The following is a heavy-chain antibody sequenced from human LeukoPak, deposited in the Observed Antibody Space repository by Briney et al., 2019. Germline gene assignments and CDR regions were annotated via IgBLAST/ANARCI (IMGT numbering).Heavy chain of an antibody. CDR1: GYTFTSYG. Sequence: ASVKVSCKASGYTFTSYGISWVRQPPGQGLEWMGWISAYNGNTNYAQKLQGRVTMTTDTSTSTAYMELRSLRSDDTAVYYCARGEGIVGATTLAYWGQGTLVTVSS. V-gene: IGHV1-18*01. J-gene: IGHJ4*02. CDR3: ARGEGIVGATTLAY. D-gene: IGHD1-26*01. CDR2: ISAYNGNT.